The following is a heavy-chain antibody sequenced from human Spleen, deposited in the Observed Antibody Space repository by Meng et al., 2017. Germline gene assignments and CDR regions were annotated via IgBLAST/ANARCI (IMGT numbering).Heavy chain of an antibody. CDR2: MNVDGTTV. CDR3: VRDFGGNSDY. Sequence: EVPVGESGGGLVQPGWSVRRSCAASGFTLSSFWMDWVRQVPGKGLVWGSRMNVDGTTVDYAGSVKGRFTISRDSASNTLYLQMNSLRAEDTAVYHCVRDFGGNSDYWGQGTLVTVSS. J-gene: IGHJ4*02. D-gene: IGHD4-23*01. CDR1: GFTLSSFW. V-gene: IGHV3-74*01.